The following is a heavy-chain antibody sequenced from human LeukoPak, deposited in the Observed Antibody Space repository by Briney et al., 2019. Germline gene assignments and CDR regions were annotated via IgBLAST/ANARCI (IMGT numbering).Heavy chain of an antibody. CDR2: ISSSSSYI. V-gene: IGHV3-21*01. J-gene: IGHJ4*02. Sequence: GGSLRLSCAASGFTFSSYSMNWVRQAPGKGLEWVSSISSSSSYIYYADSVKGRFTISRDNAQNSLYLQMNSLRAEDTAVYYCARGGGDLYYDSSGYLGYWGQGTLVTVSS. CDR1: GFTFSSYS. CDR3: ARGGGDLYYDSSGYLGY. D-gene: IGHD3-22*01.